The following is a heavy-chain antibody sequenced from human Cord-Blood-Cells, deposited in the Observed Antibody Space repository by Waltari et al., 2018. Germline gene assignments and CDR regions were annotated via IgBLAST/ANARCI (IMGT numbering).Heavy chain of an antibody. CDR3: ASGGDDFGDYYFDY. D-gene: IGHD4-17*01. V-gene: IGHV1-69*01. CDR1: GGTSSSDA. J-gene: IGHJ4*02. CDR2: IRPIMGTA. Sequence: VQLVKSGAEVKKPGSSVKVSCKASGGTSSSDAISWVRQAPGQGLEWMGGIRPIMGTANYPQNSRGRVTLTAYESTSTAYMELSSLRSEDTAVYYCASGGDDFGDYYFDYWCQGTLVTVSS.